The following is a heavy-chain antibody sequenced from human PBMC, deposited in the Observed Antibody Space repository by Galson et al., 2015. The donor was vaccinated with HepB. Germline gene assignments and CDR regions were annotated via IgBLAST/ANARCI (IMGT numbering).Heavy chain of an antibody. Sequence: SLRLSCAASGFTFSSYAMSWVRQAPGKGLEWVSAISGSGGSTYYADSVKGRFTISRDNSKNTLYLQMNSLRAEDTAVYYCAKDGNYDFWSGYLFYYMDVWGKGTTVTVSS. CDR2: ISGSGGST. CDR1: GFTFSSYA. CDR3: AKDGNYDFWSGYLFYYMDV. J-gene: IGHJ6*03. V-gene: IGHV3-23*01. D-gene: IGHD3-3*01.